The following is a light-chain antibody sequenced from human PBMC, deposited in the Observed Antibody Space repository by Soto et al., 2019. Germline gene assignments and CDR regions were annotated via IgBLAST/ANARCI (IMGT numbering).Light chain of an antibody. J-gene: IGKJ1*01. Sequence: DIQLTQAPFTLSGTVGVRVTITCRASQTISSWLAWYQQKPGKAPKLLIYKASTLKSGVPSRFSGSGSGTEFTLTISSLQPDDFATYYCQHYNSYSAAFGQGTKVDIK. CDR3: QHYNSYSAA. CDR2: KAS. CDR1: QTISSW. V-gene: IGKV1-5*03.